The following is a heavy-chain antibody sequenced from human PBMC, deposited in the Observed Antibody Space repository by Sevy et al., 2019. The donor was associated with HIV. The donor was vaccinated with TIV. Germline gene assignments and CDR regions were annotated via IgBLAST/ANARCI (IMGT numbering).Heavy chain of an antibody. D-gene: IGHD2-2*01. CDR3: ARDAPDIVVVPAAFYFDY. CDR2: IYTSGST. V-gene: IGHV4-4*07. CDR1: GGSISSYY. Sequence: SETLSLTCTVSGGSISSYYWSWIRQPAGKGLEWIGRIYTSGSTNYNPSLKSRVTMSVDTSKNQFSLKLCSVTAADTAVYYCARDAPDIVVVPAAFYFDYWGQGTLVTVSS. J-gene: IGHJ4*02.